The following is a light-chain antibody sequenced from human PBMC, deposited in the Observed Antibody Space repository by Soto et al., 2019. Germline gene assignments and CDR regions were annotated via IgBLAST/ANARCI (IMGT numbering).Light chain of an antibody. J-gene: IGKJ5*01. V-gene: IGKV3-20*01. CDR2: AAS. CDR3: QQYGSSPMIT. CDR1: QSVSSSY. Sequence: EIVLTQSPGTLSLSPGERVTLSCRASQSVSSSYLAWYQQKPGQAPRLLIYAASSRATGIPDRFSGSGSGTDFTLTISRLEPEDFAVYYCQQYGSSPMITFGQGTRLENK.